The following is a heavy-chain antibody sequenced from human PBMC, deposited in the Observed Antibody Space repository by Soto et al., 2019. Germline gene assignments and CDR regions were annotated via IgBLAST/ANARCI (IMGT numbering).Heavy chain of an antibody. Sequence: GGSLRLSCAASGFTFSSYWMSWVRQAPGKGLEWVANIKQDGSEKYYVDFVKGRFTISRDNAKNSLYLQMNSLRAEDTAVYYCARDPYYYGSGSYGTFDYWGQGTLVTVSS. J-gene: IGHJ4*02. D-gene: IGHD3-10*01. CDR3: ARDPYYYGSGSYGTFDY. CDR2: IKQDGSEK. V-gene: IGHV3-7*01. CDR1: GFTFSSYW.